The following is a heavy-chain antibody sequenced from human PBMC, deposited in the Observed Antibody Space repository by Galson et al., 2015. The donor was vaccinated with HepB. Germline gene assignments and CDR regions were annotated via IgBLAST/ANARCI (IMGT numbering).Heavy chain of an antibody. V-gene: IGHV4-34*01. CDR2: INHSGST. Sequence: ETLSLTCAVYGGSFSGYYWSWIRQPPGKGLEWIGEINHSGSTNYDPSLKSRVTISVDTSKNQFPLKLSSVTAADTAVYYCARVVVSAFDIWGQGTMVTVSS. D-gene: IGHD3-22*01. CDR3: ARVVVSAFDI. CDR1: GGSFSGYY. J-gene: IGHJ3*02.